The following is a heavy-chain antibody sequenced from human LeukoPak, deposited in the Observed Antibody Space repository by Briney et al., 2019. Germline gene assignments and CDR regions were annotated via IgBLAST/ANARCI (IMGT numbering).Heavy chain of an antibody. V-gene: IGHV3-21*01. D-gene: IGHD3-16*02. Sequence: GGSLRLSCAASGFTFSRYSMNWVRQAPGKGLERVSSISSSSSYIYYADSVKGRFTISRDNAKNSLDLQMNSLRAEDTAVYYCARGVRGSYRYEAYYFDYWGQGTLVTVSS. CDR2: ISSSSSYI. J-gene: IGHJ4*02. CDR1: GFTFSRYS. CDR3: ARGVRGSYRYEAYYFDY.